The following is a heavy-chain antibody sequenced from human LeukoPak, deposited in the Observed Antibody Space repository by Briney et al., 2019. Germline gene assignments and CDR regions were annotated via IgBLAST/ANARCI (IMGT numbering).Heavy chain of an antibody. J-gene: IGHJ6*04. CDR3: AELGITLIGGV. CDR2: ISSSGSTI. D-gene: IGHD3-10*02. CDR1: GFTFSSYE. V-gene: IGHV3-48*03. Sequence: PGGSLRLSCAASGFTFSSYEMNLVRKAPGKGLEWVSYISSSGSTIYYADSVKGRFTISRDNAKNSLYLQMNSLRAEDTAVYYCAELGITLIGGVWGKGTTVTISS.